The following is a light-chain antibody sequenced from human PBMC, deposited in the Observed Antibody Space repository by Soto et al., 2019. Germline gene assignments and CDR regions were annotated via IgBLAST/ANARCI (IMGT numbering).Light chain of an antibody. Sequence: EIVWTQSPGTLSLSPGERASLSCRASQSVDSSYLAWYQQKAGQPPRVLIYGASNRATGIPDRFSGSGSGTAFTLTIRRLEHEDFAGYYCQQYGRLEETFGQGSKVEVK. J-gene: IGKJ1*01. CDR2: GAS. V-gene: IGKV3-20*01. CDR1: QSVDSSY. CDR3: QQYGRLEET.